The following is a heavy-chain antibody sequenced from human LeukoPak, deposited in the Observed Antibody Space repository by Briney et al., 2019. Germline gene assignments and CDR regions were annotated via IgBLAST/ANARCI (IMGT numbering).Heavy chain of an antibody. D-gene: IGHD3-9*01. J-gene: IGHJ6*03. CDR1: GGSFSGYY. CDR2: INHSGST. CDR3: ARGPRLRYFDWHQTPNHQYYYYMDV. Sequence: PSETLSLTCAVYGGSFSGYYWSWIRQPPGKGLEWIGEINHSGSTNYNPSLKSRVTISVDTSKNQFSLKLSSVTAADTAVHYCARGPRLRYFDWHQTPNHQYYYYMDVWGKGTTITVSS. V-gene: IGHV4-34*01.